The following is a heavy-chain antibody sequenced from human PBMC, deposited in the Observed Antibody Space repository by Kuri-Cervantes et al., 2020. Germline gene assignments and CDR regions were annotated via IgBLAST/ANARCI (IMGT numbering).Heavy chain of an antibody. CDR1: VYTFTSYY. CDR3: ARVPYDSSGYGMDV. V-gene: IGHV1-8*01. J-gene: IGHJ6*01. D-gene: IGHD3-22*01. Sequence: ASVKVSCKASVYTFTSYYIILVRQATGQGLEWMGWINPNSGNSGYAQKFQGRVTMTRNTSISTDYMELSSLRSEDTAVYYCARVPYDSSGYGMDVWGQGTTVTVSS. CDR2: INPNSGNS.